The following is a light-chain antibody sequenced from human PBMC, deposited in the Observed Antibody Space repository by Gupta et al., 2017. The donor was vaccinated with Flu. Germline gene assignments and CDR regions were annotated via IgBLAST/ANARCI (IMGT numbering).Light chain of an antibody. Sequence: EIVLPQPPATLSLSPGERATLSCRASQGLNSCLAWYQQKPGQAPRLLIYGTSNRATGSPVRFSGSGSGTDVALTISSLEPEDFAVYFCQQCSYWPLTFGGGTKVEIK. V-gene: IGKV3-11*01. J-gene: IGKJ4*01. CDR2: GTS. CDR1: QGLNSC. CDR3: QQCSYWPLT.